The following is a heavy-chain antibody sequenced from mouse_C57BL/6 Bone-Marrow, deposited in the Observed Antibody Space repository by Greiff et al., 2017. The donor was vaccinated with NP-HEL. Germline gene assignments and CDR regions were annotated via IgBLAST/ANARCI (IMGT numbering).Heavy chain of an antibody. V-gene: IGHV5-6*01. D-gene: IGHD1-1*02. Sequence: EVQVVESGGDLVKPGGSLKLSCAASGFTFSSYGMSWVRQTPDKRLEWVATISSGGSYTYYPDSVKGRFTISRDNAKNTLYLQMSSLKSEDTAMYYCARSAYGRFAYWGQGTLVTVSA. CDR2: ISSGGSYT. CDR3: ARSAYGRFAY. CDR1: GFTFSSYG. J-gene: IGHJ3*01.